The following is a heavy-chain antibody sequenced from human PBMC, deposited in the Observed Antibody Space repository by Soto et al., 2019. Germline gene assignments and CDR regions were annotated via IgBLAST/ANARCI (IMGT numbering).Heavy chain of an antibody. CDR1: GYTFSSIG. V-gene: IGHV1-18*01. CDR2: ISPYKGNT. CDR3: ARDLDASGSYYTDY. J-gene: IGHJ4*02. Sequence: ASVKVSCKASGYTFSSIGISWVRKAPGQGLEWMGWISPYKGNTHYAQGLQGRVTMTTDTSTSTAYMELRSLRSDDTAVYYCARDLDASGSYYTDYWGQGTLVTSPQ. D-gene: IGHD3-10*01.